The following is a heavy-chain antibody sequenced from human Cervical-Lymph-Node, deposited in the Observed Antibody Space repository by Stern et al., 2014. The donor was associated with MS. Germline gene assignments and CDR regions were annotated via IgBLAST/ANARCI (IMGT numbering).Heavy chain of an antibody. CDR2: IYPGDSDT. D-gene: IGHD3-10*01. J-gene: IGHJ4*02. Sequence: EVQLVQSGAEVKKPGESLKISCQGSGYTFTNYWIAWVRQMPGKGLEWMGVIYPGDSDTRYSPSFQGQVTISADKSINTAYLQWSSLEASDAAVYYCARVARGVTSSFGFDFWGQGTLVTVSS. CDR3: ARVARGVTSSFGFDF. V-gene: IGHV5-51*01. CDR1: GYTFTNYW.